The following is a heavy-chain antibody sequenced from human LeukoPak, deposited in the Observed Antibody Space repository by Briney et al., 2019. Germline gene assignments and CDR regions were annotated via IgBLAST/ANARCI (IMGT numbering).Heavy chain of an antibody. J-gene: IGHJ4*01. V-gene: IGHV4-59*01. CDR1: GGSISSYY. CDR2: IYYSGST. D-gene: IGHD6-19*01. Sequence: SETLSLTCTVSGGSISSYYWSWIRQPPGKGLEWIGYIYYSGSTNYNPSLKSRVTISVDTSKNQFSLKLSSVTAADTAVYYCARDLGYSSGWYRTNYFDYWGHGTLVTVSS. CDR3: ARDLGYSSGWYRTNYFDY.